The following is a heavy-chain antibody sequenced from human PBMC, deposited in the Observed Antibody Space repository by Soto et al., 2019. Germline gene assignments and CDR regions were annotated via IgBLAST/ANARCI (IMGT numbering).Heavy chain of an antibody. CDR1: GYNFTAFW. CDR2: IDPSDSYT. V-gene: IGHV5-10-1*01. CDR3: ARVHKNWFDS. Sequence: SRTISCKASGYNFTAFWIHWVRQMPGKGLEWLGKIDPSDSYTNYSPSFEGHVTISTDNSITTAYLQWSSLRASDTALYFCARVHKNWFDSWAQGTMVTVSS. J-gene: IGHJ5*01.